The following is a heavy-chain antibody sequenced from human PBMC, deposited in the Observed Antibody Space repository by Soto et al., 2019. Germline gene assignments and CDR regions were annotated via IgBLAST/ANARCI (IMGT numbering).Heavy chain of an antibody. V-gene: IGHV1-2*02. CDR3: TRENLENSDGLYDAFHI. D-gene: IGHD2-21*01. CDR1: GNTFTYYY. CDR2: MNPKSGGA. J-gene: IGHJ3*02. Sequence: GXAGRVSYETSGNTFTYYYTHLVRQAPGQGLEWMGWMNPKSGGAYFAQKFQGRVTLTRDTSIGTAYIEVNSLTSDDTAVYFCTRENLENSDGLYDAFHIWGQGTTVTLSS.